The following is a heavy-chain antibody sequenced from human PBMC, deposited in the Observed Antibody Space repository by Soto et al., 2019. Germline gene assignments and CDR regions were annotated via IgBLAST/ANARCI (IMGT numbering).Heavy chain of an antibody. CDR2: IIPIFGTA. J-gene: IGHJ4*02. D-gene: IGHD3-10*01. Sequence: SVKVSCKASGGTFSSYAISWVRQAPGQGLEWMGGIIPIFGTANYGQKFQGRVTITADKSTSTAYMELSSLRSEDTALYYCATPTPLRGAMIPNMNLDFWGQGTPVTVSS. CDR3: ATPTPLRGAMIPNMNLDF. CDR1: GGTFSSYA. V-gene: IGHV1-69*06.